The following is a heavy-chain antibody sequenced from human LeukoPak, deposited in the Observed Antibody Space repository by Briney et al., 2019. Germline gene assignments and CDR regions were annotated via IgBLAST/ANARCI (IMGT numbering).Heavy chain of an antibody. Sequence: SETLSLTCAVYGGSFSGYYWSWIRQPPGKGLEWIGEINHRGSTNYNPSLKSRVTVSLDTSKNQFSLKVSSVTAADTAVYYCARAPGAALDWGQGTLVTVSS. CDR1: GGSFSGYY. CDR3: ARAPGAALD. CDR2: INHRGST. J-gene: IGHJ4*02. D-gene: IGHD2-15*01. V-gene: IGHV4-34*01.